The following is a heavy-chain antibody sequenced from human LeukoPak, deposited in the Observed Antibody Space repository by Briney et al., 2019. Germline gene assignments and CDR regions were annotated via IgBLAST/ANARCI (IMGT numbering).Heavy chain of an antibody. J-gene: IGHJ4*02. Sequence: SETLSLTCTVSGGAINVFYWSWIRQPAGKRLQWIGRISTSGNTDYNPSLKSRVTMSVDTSKNQFSLKLTSVTAADTAVYYCASDSFYDSGGYFYYWGQGTPVTVSS. CDR3: ASDSFYDSGGYFYY. V-gene: IGHV4-4*07. CDR2: ISTSGNT. CDR1: GGAINVFY. D-gene: IGHD3-22*01.